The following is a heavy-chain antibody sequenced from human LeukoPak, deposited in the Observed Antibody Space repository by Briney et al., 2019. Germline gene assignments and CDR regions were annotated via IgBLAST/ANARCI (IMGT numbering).Heavy chain of an antibody. J-gene: IGHJ4*02. Sequence: GGSLRLSCAASGFPFSTYLMHWVRQAPGKGREWVAVTSYDGSNKYYEDSVKGRFTISRDNSKNTLYLQVNSLRAEDTAVYYCARQRPNSDCFDYWGQGTLVTVSS. CDR2: TSYDGSNK. D-gene: IGHD2-21*02. CDR1: GFPFSTYL. CDR3: ARQRPNSDCFDY. V-gene: IGHV3-30-3*01.